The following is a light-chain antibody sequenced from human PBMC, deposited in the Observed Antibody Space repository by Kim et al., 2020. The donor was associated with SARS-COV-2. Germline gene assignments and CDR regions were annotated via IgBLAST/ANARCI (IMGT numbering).Light chain of an antibody. V-gene: IGLV1-47*01. CDR2: RDN. CDR1: SSNIGTNY. CDR3: AAWDDSLSGRV. Sequence: GQRVTISCSGSSSNIGTNYVYWYQQLPGTAPKLLIYRDNQRPSGVPDRFSGSKSGTSASLAISGLRSEDEAYYYCAAWDDSLSGRVFGGGTKLTVL. J-gene: IGLJ2*01.